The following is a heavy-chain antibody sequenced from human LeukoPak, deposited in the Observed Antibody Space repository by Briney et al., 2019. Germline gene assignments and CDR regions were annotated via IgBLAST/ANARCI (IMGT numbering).Heavy chain of an antibody. CDR2: IYPGDSDT. V-gene: IGHV5-51*01. CDR3: ARHPGGYSGYDQSDDAFDI. D-gene: IGHD5-12*01. Sequence: GESLKISCKGSGYSFTSYWIGWVRQMPGKGLEWMGIIYPGDSDTRYSPSFQGQVTISADKSISTAYLQWSSLKASDTAMYYCARHPGGYSGYDQSDDAFDIWGQGTMVTVSS. J-gene: IGHJ3*02. CDR1: GYSFTSYW.